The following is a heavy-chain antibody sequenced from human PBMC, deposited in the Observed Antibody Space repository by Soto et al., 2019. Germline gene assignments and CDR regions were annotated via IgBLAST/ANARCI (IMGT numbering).Heavy chain of an antibody. CDR2: ISGYNANT. D-gene: IGHD2-15*01. CDR3: ARDFSPLAYSVDY. V-gene: IGHV1-18*04. Sequence: QVQLVQSGPEVKKPGASVKVSCKASGYTFTNHGISWVRQAPGQGLEWVGWISGYNANTKYAQKFQGRVTMSTDTSTNTAYMELRSLRSDDTAVYYCARDFSPLAYSVDYCGQGTLVTVS. CDR1: GYTFTNHG. J-gene: IGHJ4*02.